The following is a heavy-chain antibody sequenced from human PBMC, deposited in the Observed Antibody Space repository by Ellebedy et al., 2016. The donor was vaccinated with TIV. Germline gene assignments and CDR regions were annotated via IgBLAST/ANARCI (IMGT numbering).Heavy chain of an antibody. Sequence: PGGSLRLSCAASGFIFSSYTMNWVRQAPGKGLEWVSSISTSSSYIYYADSVKGRFTISRDNAKNALYLQLNSLRDEDTATYYCARVGRFPHNYAMDVWGQGTTVTVSS. CDR2: ISTSSSYI. CDR1: GFIFSSYT. J-gene: IGHJ6*02. V-gene: IGHV3-21*01. D-gene: IGHD3-3*01. CDR3: ARVGRFPHNYAMDV.